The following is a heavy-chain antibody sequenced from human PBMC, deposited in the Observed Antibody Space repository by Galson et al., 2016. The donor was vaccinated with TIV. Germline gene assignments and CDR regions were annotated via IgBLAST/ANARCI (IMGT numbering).Heavy chain of an antibody. CDR2: ISDGGNT. CDR1: GLSVSINY. CDR3: ARYRGVDATYYYYYFGMDV. V-gene: IGHV3-66*02. Sequence: SLRLSCAASGLSVSINYMTWVRQAPGKGLEWVSLISDGGNTYYSESVSGRFTISRDNYKNTHYLQMNSLSVEDTAVYYCARYRGVDATYYYYYFGMDVWGQGTAVTASS. D-gene: IGHD3-10*01. J-gene: IGHJ6*02.